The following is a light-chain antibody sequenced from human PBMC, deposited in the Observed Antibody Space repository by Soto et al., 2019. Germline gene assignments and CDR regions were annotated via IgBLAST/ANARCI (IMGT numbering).Light chain of an antibody. Sequence: QSVLTQPPSVSGAPGQRVTMSCTGSSSNIGAGYDVHWYQQLPGTAPKLLIYGNSNRPSGVPDRFSGSKSSTSASLAITGLQAEDEADYYCQSYDSSLSGYVFGTGTKVTVL. CDR1: SSNIGAGYD. CDR2: GNS. J-gene: IGLJ1*01. CDR3: QSYDSSLSGYV. V-gene: IGLV1-40*01.